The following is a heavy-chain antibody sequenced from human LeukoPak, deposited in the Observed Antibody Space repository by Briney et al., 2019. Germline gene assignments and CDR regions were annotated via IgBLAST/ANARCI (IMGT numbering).Heavy chain of an antibody. CDR1: GGSISSYY. J-gene: IGHJ4*02. V-gene: IGHV4-59*08. D-gene: IGHD3-16*01. CDR3: ARLGRGSYYDY. CDR2: IYYSGST. Sequence: SENLSRTCTVSGGSISSYYWSWIRQPPGKGLEWIGYIYYSGSTNYNPSLKSRVTISVDTSKNQFSLKLSSVTAADTAVYYCARLGRGSYYDYWGQGTLVTVSS.